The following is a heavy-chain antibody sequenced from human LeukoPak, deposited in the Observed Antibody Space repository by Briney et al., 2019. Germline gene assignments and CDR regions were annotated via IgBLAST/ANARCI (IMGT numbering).Heavy chain of an antibody. CDR3: ARVTANWFDP. J-gene: IGHJ5*02. D-gene: IGHD2-21*02. V-gene: IGHV3-48*03. CDR2: ISSSGSTI. Sequence: GGSLRLSCAASGFTFSSYEMNWVRQAPGKGLEWVSYISSSGSTIYYADPVKGRFTISRDNAKNSLYLQMNSLRAEDTAVYYCARVTANWFDPWGQGTLVTVSS. CDR1: GFTFSSYE.